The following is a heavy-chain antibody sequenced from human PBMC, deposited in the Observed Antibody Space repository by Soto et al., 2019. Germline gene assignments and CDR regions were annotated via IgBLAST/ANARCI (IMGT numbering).Heavy chain of an antibody. J-gene: IGHJ6*04. Sequence: PSETLSLTCTVSGGSISSYYWSWIRQPPGKGLEWIGYIYYSGSTNYNPSLKSRVTISVDTSKNQFSLKLSSVTAADTAVYYCARWVATNDYYYYGMDVWGKGTTVTVSS. CDR1: GGSISSYY. CDR2: IYYSGST. CDR3: ARWVATNDYYYYGMDV. D-gene: IGHD5-12*01. V-gene: IGHV4-59*01.